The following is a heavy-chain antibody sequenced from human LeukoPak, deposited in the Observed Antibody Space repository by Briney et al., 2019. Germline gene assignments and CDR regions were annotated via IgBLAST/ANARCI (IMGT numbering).Heavy chain of an antibody. CDR3: ASSYSSSSDAFDI. CDR2: IYYSGST. CDR1: GGSISSSNW. J-gene: IGHJ3*02. Sequence: SGTLSLTCAVSGGSISSSNWWSWVRQPPGKGLEWIGYIYYSGSTNYNPSLKSRVTVSVDTSKNQFSLKLSSVTAADTAVYYCASSYSSSSDAFDIWGQGTMVTVSS. V-gene: IGHV4-4*02. D-gene: IGHD6-13*01.